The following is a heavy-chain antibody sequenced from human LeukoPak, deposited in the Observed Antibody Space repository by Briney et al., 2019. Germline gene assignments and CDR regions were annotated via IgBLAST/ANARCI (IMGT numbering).Heavy chain of an antibody. Sequence: PSETLSLTCAVYGGSFSGYYWSWIRQPPGKGLEWIGEINHSGSTNYNPSLKSRVTISVDTSKNQFSLKLSSVTAADTAVCYCAGMDTAIPYFDYWGQGTLVTVSS. CDR2: INHSGST. V-gene: IGHV4-34*01. D-gene: IGHD5-18*01. J-gene: IGHJ4*02. CDR3: AGMDTAIPYFDY. CDR1: GGSFSGYY.